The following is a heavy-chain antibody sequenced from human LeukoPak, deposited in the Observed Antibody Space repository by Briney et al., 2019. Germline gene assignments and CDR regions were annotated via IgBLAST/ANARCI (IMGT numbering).Heavy chain of an antibody. J-gene: IGHJ3*02. V-gene: IGHV3-30*02. Sequence: GGSLRLSCAASGFTFSSYCMHWVRQAPGKGLEWVAFIRYNGSNKYYADSVKGRFTIARDNSKNTLYLQMNSLRAEDTAFYYGETGITGSERGAFDIWGEGKMVTVSS. CDR1: GFTFSSYC. CDR2: IRYNGSNK. CDR3: ETGITGSERGAFDI. D-gene: IGHD1-20*01.